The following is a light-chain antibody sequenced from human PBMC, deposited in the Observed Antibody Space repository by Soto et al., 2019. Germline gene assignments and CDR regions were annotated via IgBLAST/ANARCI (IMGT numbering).Light chain of an antibody. J-gene: IGKJ1*01. CDR2: WAS. V-gene: IGKV4-1*01. CDR1: QSVLYSSNNKNY. CDR3: QQYSNTPQS. Sequence: DIVMTQSPDSLAVSLGERATINCESSQSVLYSSNNKNYLAWYQQKPGQPPRLLIYWASTRESGVPDRFSGSGSGTDFTLTISSLQAEDVAVYYCQQYSNTPQSFGQGTKVEIK.